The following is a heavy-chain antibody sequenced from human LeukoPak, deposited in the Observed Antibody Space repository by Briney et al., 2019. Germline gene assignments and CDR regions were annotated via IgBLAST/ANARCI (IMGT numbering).Heavy chain of an antibody. CDR3: ARASDSSGYYDLDY. V-gene: IGHV4-59*01. CDR1: GGSISNYY. Sequence: SETLSLTCSDSGGSISNYYWSWIRQPPGKGLEWIGHIFSRGSSNYSPSLKSRVTISVDTSKNQFSLKLSSVTAADTAVYYWARASDSSGYYDLDYWGQGTLVTVSS. J-gene: IGHJ4*02. D-gene: IGHD3-22*01. CDR2: IFSRGSS.